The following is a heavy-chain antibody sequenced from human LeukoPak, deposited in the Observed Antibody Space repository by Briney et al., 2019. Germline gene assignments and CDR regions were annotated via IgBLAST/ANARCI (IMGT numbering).Heavy chain of an antibody. CDR3: ARDGSGTYWAYYNWFDP. CDR2: MNPNSGNA. D-gene: IGHD3-10*01. Sequence: ASVKVSCKASGYTFTSYDINWVRQPTGQGLEWMGWMNPNSGNAGYAQKFQGRVTMTRNTSISTDYMELSNLRPEDTAVYYCARDGSGTYWAYYNWFDPWGQGTLVTVSS. J-gene: IGHJ5*02. CDR1: GYTFTSYD. V-gene: IGHV1-8*01.